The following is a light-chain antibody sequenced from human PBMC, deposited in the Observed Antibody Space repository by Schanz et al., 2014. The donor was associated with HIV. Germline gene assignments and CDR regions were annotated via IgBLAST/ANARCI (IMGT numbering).Light chain of an antibody. J-gene: IGLJ3*02. CDR2: EVS. CDR1: SSDVGGYNL. V-gene: IGLV2-14*01. CDR3: STYTTSKTWV. Sequence: QSALTQPASVSGSPGQSITISCTGTSSDVGGYNLVSWYQQHPGKAPKLMIYEVSKRPSGVSARFSASKTGETASLTISGLQAEDEAEYYCSTYTTSKTWVFGGGTKLTVL.